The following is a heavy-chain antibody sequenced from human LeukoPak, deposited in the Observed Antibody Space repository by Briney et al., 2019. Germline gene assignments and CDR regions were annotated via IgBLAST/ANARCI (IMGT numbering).Heavy chain of an antibody. J-gene: IGHJ1*01. V-gene: IGHV4-34*01. D-gene: IGHD3-10*01. CDR3: ARGSRAHYGSGSYYKGGYFQH. Sequence: PSETLSLTCAVYGGSFSGYYWSWIRQPPGKGLEWIGEINHSGSTNYNPSLKSRVTISVDTSKNQFSLKPSSVTAADTAVYYCARGSRAHYGSGSYYKGGYFQHWGQGTLVTVSS. CDR2: INHSGST. CDR1: GGSFSGYY.